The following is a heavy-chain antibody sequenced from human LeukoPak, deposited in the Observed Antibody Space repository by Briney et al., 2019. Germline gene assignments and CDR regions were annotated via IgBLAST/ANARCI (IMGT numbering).Heavy chain of an antibody. V-gene: IGHV4-4*07. D-gene: IGHD3-22*01. CDR2: IYTSGST. CDR3: ARDLGDDSSGYYLSDAFDI. CDR1: GGSISSYY. Sequence: SETLSLTCTVSGGSISSYYWSWIRQPAGKGLEWIGRIYTSGSTNHNPSLKSRVTMSVDTSKNQFSLKLSSVTAADTAVYYCARDLGDDSSGYYLSDAFDIWGQGTMVTVSS. J-gene: IGHJ3*02.